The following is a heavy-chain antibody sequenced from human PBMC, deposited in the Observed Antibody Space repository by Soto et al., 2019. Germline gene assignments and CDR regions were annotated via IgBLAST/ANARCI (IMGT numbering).Heavy chain of an antibody. CDR1: GYTFTSYA. CDR3: ARDRSRGGVLRFLEWLPEGGAYYYGMGG. J-gene: IGHJ6*02. CDR2: INAGNGNT. D-gene: IGHD3-3*01. V-gene: IGHV1-3*01. Sequence: ASVKVSCKASGYTFTSYAMHWVRQAPGQRLEWMGWINAGNGNTKYSQKFQGRVTITRDTSASTAYMELSSLRSEDTAVYYCARDRSRGGVLRFLEWLPEGGAYYYGMGGWGQGTTVTLSS.